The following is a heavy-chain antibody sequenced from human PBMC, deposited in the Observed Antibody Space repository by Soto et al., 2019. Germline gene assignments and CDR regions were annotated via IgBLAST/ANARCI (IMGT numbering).Heavy chain of an antibody. CDR1: GFTVTNKY. D-gene: IGHD4-17*01. CDR2: IYSGGST. V-gene: IGHV3-53*01. CDR3: ARVDYGDYGWYFDL. Sequence: EVQLVESGGGLIQPGGSLRLSCAASGFTVTNKYMTWVRQAPGKGLEWVSVIYSGGSTSYADSVKGRFTISRDNSMNIRSVQMPSLRAEDTAVYYCARVDYGDYGWYFDLWGRGTLVTVSS. J-gene: IGHJ2*01.